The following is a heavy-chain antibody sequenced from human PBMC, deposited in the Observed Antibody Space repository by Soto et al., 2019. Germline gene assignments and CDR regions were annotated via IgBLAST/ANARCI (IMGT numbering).Heavy chain of an antibody. CDR3: TTPVSSGYQAFEV. Sequence: SETLSLTCTVSGGSIISSSYYWGWIRQPPGKGLEWIGSIYSSGSTYYNPSLKSRVTISVDTSKNQFSLKLSSVTAADTAVHYCTTPVSSGYQAFEVWGQGTMVTVSS. D-gene: IGHD3-22*01. J-gene: IGHJ3*01. V-gene: IGHV4-39*01. CDR1: GGSIISSSYY. CDR2: IYSSGST.